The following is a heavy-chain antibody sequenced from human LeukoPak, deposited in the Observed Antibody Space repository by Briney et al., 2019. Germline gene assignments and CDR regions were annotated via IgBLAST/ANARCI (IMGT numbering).Heavy chain of an antibody. CDR2: ISYDGSNK. J-gene: IGHJ4*02. CDR1: GFTFSSYA. V-gene: IGHV3-30-3*01. CDR3: ARDGLRFLEWEYYFDY. Sequence: GGSLRLSCAASGFTFSSYAMHWVRQAPGKGLEWVAVISYDGSNKYYADSVKGRFTISRDNSKNTLYLQMNSLRAEDTAVYYCARDGLRFLEWEYYFDYWGQGTLVTVSS. D-gene: IGHD3-3*01.